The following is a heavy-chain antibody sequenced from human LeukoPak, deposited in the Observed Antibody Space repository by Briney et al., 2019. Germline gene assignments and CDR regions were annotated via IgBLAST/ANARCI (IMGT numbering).Heavy chain of an antibody. J-gene: IGHJ4*02. CDR3: AKSTGYSTTGRDFDS. CDR1: GFTFSSYA. Sequence: GGSLRLSCAASGFTFSSYAMCWVRQAPGKGLEWVSDISGGGATTFYADSVKGRFTISRDNSKNTLYLQLSSLRAEDTAVYYCAKSTGYSTTGRDFDSWGRGTLVTVSS. CDR2: ISGGGATT. V-gene: IGHV3-23*01. D-gene: IGHD6-13*01.